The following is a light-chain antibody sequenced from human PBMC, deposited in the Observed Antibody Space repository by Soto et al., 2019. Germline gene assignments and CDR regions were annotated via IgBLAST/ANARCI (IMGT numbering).Light chain of an antibody. Sequence: EIVLTQSPGTLSLSLGERVTLSCRASQSISSSYFAWYQQKPGQSPRLVIYGASSRATGIPDRFTGSESGTDFTLTISRLEPEDFAVYYCQQYASSPYSFGQGTKLQIK. V-gene: IGKV3-20*01. CDR2: GAS. J-gene: IGKJ2*01. CDR1: QSISSSY. CDR3: QQYASSPYS.